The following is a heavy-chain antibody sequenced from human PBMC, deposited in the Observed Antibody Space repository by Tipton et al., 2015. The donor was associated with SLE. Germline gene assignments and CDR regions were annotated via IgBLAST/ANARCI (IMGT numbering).Heavy chain of an antibody. CDR2: INHGGST. CDR1: GGSFSGYY. D-gene: IGHD1-1*01. CDR3: ARVAPTEVFDY. V-gene: IGHV4-34*01. J-gene: IGHJ4*02. Sequence: TLSLTCAVYGGSFSGYYWSWIRQPPGKGLEWIGEINHGGSTSYNPSLKSRVTISVDTSKNQVSLKLSSVTAADTAVYYCARVAPTEVFDYWGQGTLVTVSS.